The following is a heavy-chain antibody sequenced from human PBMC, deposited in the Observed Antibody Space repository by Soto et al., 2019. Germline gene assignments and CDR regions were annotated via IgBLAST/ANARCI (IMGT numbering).Heavy chain of an antibody. CDR2: IGTAGDP. D-gene: IGHD2-2*01. CDR1: GFTFSSYD. J-gene: IGHJ5*02. V-gene: IGHV3-13*05. CDR3: ARDLSDIVVVPAALNWFDP. Sequence: LRLSCAASGFTFSSYDMHWVRQATGKGLEWVSAIGTAGDPYYPGSVKGRFTISRENAKNSLYLQMNSLRAGDTAVYYCARDLSDIVVVPAALNWFDPWGQGTLVTVSS.